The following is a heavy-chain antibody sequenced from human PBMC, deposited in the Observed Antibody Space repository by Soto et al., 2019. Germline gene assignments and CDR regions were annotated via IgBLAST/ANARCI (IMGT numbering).Heavy chain of an antibody. CDR3: ARALSSGYDSYYFDY. J-gene: IGHJ4*02. CDR2: IDYSGKT. V-gene: IGHV4-38-2*02. D-gene: IGHD3-22*01. Sequence: SETLSLTCSVSGYLISSGYYWGLGRQTPGKGLEWLGSIDYSGKTYKNPSIKSRVRASVDLSQNQFSLNMRSVTADDTAGYFCARALSSGYDSYYFDYWGQGTLVTVSS. CDR1: GYLISSGYY.